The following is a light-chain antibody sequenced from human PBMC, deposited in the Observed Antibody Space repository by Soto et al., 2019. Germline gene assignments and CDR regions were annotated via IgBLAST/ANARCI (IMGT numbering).Light chain of an antibody. CDR2: DAS. CDR1: QSVSSN. J-gene: IGKJ5*01. V-gene: IGKV3-11*01. Sequence: EIGMTQSPVTLSVSPGERATLSCRASQSVSSNLAWYRQKPGQAPRLVIFDASNRANGVPARFGGSGSGTDFTLTINSLEPEDFAVYYCQQRNVWPPITFGQGTRLEIK. CDR3: QQRNVWPPIT.